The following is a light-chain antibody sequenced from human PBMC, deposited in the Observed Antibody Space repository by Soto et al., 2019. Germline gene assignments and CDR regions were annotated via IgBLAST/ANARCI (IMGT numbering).Light chain of an antibody. CDR2: AAS. CDR3: QQSYSTPLDT. CDR1: QSISSY. V-gene: IGKV1-39*01. J-gene: IGKJ2*01. Sequence: DIQMTQSPSSLSASVGDRVTITCRASQSISSYLNWYQQKPGKAPKLLIYAASSLQSGVPSRFSGSGSGTDFTLTISSLQPEDFATYYWQQSYSTPLDTFGQGTKLESK.